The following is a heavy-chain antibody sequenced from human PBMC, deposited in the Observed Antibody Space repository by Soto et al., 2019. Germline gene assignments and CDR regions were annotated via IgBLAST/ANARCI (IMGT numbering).Heavy chain of an antibody. CDR2: IYYSGST. D-gene: IGHD2-21*01. Sequence: PSETLSLTCAVSGYSISSSNWWGWIRQPPGKGLEWIGYIYYSGSTYYNPSLKSRVTMSVDTSKNQFSLKLSSVTAVDTAVYYCGRAPLIVVVRGVDDYYYYYGMDVWGQGTTVTVPS. CDR3: GRAPLIVVVRGVDDYYYYYGMDV. CDR1: GYSISSSNW. V-gene: IGHV4-28*03. J-gene: IGHJ6*02.